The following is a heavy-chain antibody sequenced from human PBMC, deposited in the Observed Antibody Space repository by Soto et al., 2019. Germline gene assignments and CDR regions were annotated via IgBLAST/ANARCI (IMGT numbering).Heavy chain of an antibody. CDR1: GDPFISYA. J-gene: IGHJ6*02. CDR2: IIPIFGTA. V-gene: IGHV1-69*13. CDR3: ARDGCSSTSCYTSYGYSSYYYGMDV. D-gene: IGHD2-2*02. Sequence: VKVSCKASGDPFISYAIIWVRQAPGQGLEWMGGIIPIFGTANYAQKFQGRVTITADKSTSTAYMELSSLRSEDTAVYYCARDGCSSTSCYTSYGYSSYYYGMDVWGQGTTVTVSS.